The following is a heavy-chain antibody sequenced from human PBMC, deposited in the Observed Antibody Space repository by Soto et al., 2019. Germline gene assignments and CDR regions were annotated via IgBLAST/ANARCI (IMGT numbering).Heavy chain of an antibody. CDR1: GGSISSSSYY. Sequence: SETLSLTCTVSGGSISSSSYYWGWIRQPPGKGLEWIGSIYYSGSTYYNPSLKSRVTISVDTSKNQFSLKLSSVTAADTAVYYCARRKKSSSWYSDYYYGMDVWGQGTLVTVSS. J-gene: IGHJ6*02. CDR2: IYYSGST. CDR3: ARRKKSSSWYSDYYYGMDV. D-gene: IGHD6-13*01. V-gene: IGHV4-39*01.